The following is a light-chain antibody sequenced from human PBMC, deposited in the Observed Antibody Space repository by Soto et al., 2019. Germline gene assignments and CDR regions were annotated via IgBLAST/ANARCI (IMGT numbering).Light chain of an antibody. J-gene: IGKJ5*01. CDR2: AAS. Sequence: DIQMTQSPSSLSASVGDRVTITFRASQSISSYLNWYQQKPGKAPKLLIYAASSLQSGVPSRFSGSGSGTDFTLTVNSLQPEDFATYYCQQGYTSAITFGQGTRLEIK. V-gene: IGKV1-39*01. CDR1: QSISSY. CDR3: QQGYTSAIT.